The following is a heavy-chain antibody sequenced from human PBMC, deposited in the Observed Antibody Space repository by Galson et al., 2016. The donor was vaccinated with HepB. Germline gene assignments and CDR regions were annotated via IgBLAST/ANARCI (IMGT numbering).Heavy chain of an antibody. CDR3: SRGSQDDIEVDGDLEQDY. J-gene: IGHJ4*02. CDR1: GFIVSHYG. V-gene: IGHV3-33*01. CDR2: IGHDGRHE. D-gene: IGHD2-15*01. Sequence: SLRLSCAASGFIVSHYGMHWVRQAPGKGLESVAVIGHDGRHEHYADSVKGRFTISRDNSKNTLYVQMNNLRVEDTAVYYCSRGSQDDIEVDGDLEQDYWGQGTLVTVSS.